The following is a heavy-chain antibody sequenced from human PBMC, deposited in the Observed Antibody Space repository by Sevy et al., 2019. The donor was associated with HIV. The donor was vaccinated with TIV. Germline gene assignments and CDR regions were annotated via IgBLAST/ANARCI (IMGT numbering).Heavy chain of an antibody. CDR2: ISYDGSNK. Sequence: GGSLRLSCAASGFTFSSYAMHWVRQAPGKGLEWVAVISYDGSNKYYADSVKGRFTISRDNSKNTLYLQMNSLRAEDTAVYYCARENYYDSSGYYHTRGPSDYWGQGTLVTVSS. CDR1: GFTFSSYA. V-gene: IGHV3-30-3*01. CDR3: ARENYYDSSGYYHTRGPSDY. J-gene: IGHJ4*02. D-gene: IGHD3-22*01.